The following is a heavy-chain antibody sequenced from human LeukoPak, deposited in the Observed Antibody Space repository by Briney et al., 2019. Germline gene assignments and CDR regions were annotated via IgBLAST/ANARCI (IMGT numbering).Heavy chain of an antibody. CDR1: GYSLSSGFY. Sequence: PSETLSLTCTVSGYSLSSGFYWGWIRQPQGKGLEWIATMFHSGDTYYNPSLESRVTISMDTSKNQFSLRLNSVTAADTALYYCARFGTRDNCCHPGVDTWGQGTPVTVSS. CDR2: MFHSGDT. V-gene: IGHV4-38-2*02. J-gene: IGHJ5*02. CDR3: ARFGTRDNCCHPGVDT. D-gene: IGHD1-1*01.